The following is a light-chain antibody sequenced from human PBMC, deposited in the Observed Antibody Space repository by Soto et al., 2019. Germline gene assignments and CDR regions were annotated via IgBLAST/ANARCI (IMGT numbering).Light chain of an antibody. CDR2: EAT. CDR1: TSDVGSYIF. J-gene: IGLJ2*01. Sequence: QSVLTQPASVSGPPGQSITISCTGSTSDVGSYIFVSWYQQHPGKAPKLMIYEATKRPSGVSNRFSGSQSGNTASLTVSGLQAEDEADYYCSSYAGSNNLVFGGGTKLTVL. CDR3: SSYAGSNNLV. V-gene: IGLV2-14*02.